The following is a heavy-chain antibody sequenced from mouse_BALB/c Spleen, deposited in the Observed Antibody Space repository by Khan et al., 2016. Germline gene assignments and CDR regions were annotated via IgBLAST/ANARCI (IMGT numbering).Heavy chain of an antibody. CDR1: GFTFSSFG. CDR2: ISSGSSTI. V-gene: IGHV5-17*02. J-gene: IGHJ4*01. CDR3: ARRVVTRDYYGMDY. Sequence: EVKLVESGGGLVQPGGSRKLSCAASGFTFSSFGMHWVRQAPEKGLEWVAYISSGSSTIYYADTVKGRFTISRTNPKTTLFLPMTSLRSEDTAMYYCARRVVTRDYYGMDYGSQGTSGTVSA. D-gene: IGHD2-13*01.